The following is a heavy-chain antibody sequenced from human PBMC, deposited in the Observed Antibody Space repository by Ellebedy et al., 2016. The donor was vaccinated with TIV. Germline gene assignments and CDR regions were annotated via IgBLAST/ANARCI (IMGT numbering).Heavy chain of an antibody. D-gene: IGHD5-12*01. CDR3: ARASFGNIVATIDY. Sequence: ASVKVSXKASGYTFTGYYMHWVRQAPGQGLEWMGWINPNSGGTNYAQKFQGRVTMTRDTSISTAYMELSRLRSDDTAVYYCARASFGNIVATIDYWGQGTLVTVSS. CDR2: INPNSGGT. CDR1: GYTFTGYY. J-gene: IGHJ4*02. V-gene: IGHV1-2*02.